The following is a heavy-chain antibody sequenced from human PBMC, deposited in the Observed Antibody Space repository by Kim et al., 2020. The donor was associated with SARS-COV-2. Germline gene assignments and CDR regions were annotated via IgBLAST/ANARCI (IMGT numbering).Heavy chain of an antibody. D-gene: IGHD3-10*01. CDR3: AVDYGSFYYYGMDV. J-gene: IGHJ6*02. CDR1: GFTFSSYS. V-gene: IGHV3-21*01. Sequence: GGSLRLSCAASGFTFSSYSMNWVRQAPGKGLEWVSSISSSSSYIYYADSVKGRFTISRDNAKNSLYLQMNSLRAEDTAVYYCAVDYGSFYYYGMDVWGQGTTVTVSS. CDR2: ISSSSSYI.